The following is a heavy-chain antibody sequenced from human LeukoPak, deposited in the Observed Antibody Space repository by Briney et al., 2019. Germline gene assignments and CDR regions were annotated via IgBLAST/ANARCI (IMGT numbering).Heavy chain of an antibody. CDR3: ARDNRYGEDSYFYGMDV. J-gene: IGHJ6*02. CDR1: GDSITSSTYY. CDR2: IYYSGST. Sequence: SETLSLTCTVSGDSITSSTYYWGWIRQPPGKGLEWIGSIYYSGSTYYNPSLKSRVTISVDTSKNQFSLKLSSVTAADTAVFYCARDNRYGEDSYFYGMDVWGQGTTVTVSS. D-gene: IGHD4-17*01. V-gene: IGHV4-39*07.